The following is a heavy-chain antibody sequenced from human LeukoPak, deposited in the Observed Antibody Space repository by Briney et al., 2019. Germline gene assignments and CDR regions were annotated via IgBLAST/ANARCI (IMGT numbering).Heavy chain of an antibody. Sequence: PGGSLRLSCAASGFTISSNYMSWVRQAPGKGLEWVSVIYSGGSTYYADSVKGRFTISRDNSKNTLYLQMNSLRAEDTAVYYCARINEGPIDYWGQGTLVTVSS. D-gene: IGHD2-8*01. V-gene: IGHV3-53*01. CDR3: ARINEGPIDY. CDR1: GFTISSNY. J-gene: IGHJ4*02. CDR2: IYSGGST.